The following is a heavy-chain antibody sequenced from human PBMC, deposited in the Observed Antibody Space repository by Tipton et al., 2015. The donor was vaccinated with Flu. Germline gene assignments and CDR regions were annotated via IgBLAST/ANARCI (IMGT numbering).Heavy chain of an antibody. CDR2: ISSSGSTI. Sequence: SLRLSCAASGFTFSDYYMGWIRQAPGKGLEWVSYISSSGSTIYYADSVKGRSTISRDNAKNSLYLQMNSLRAEDTAVYYSARDLGGSGSYYSTRLPRYYYYGMDVWGQGTTVTVSS. D-gene: IGHD3-10*01. V-gene: IGHV3-11*01. CDR1: GFTFSDYY. CDR3: ARDLGGSGSYYSTRLPRYYYYGMDV. J-gene: IGHJ6*02.